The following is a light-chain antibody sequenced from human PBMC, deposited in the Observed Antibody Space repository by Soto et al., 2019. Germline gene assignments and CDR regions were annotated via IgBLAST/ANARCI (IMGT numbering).Light chain of an antibody. CDR1: SSDVGGYNY. V-gene: IGLV2-14*01. CDR3: SSYTSRPTLFV. J-gene: IGLJ1*01. Sequence: QSALTQPASVSRSPGQSITISCTGTSSDVGGYNYVSWYQQHPGKAPKLVIFEVSIRPSGVSIRFSGSKSGNTASLTISGLQTEDEADYYCSSYTSRPTLFVFGSGTKVTVL. CDR2: EVS.